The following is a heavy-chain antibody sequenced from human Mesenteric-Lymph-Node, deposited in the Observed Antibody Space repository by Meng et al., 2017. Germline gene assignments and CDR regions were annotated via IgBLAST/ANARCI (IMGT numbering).Heavy chain of an antibody. D-gene: IGHD5-24*01. CDR3: ARGDGYNLPFFDY. CDR2: IYYSGST. V-gene: IGHV4-61*01. J-gene: IGHJ4*02. CDR1: GGSVSSGSYY. Sequence: GEGLLKPSEPLSLPCTVSGGSVSSGSYYWSWIRQPPGKGLEWIGYIYYSGSTNYNPSLKSRVTISVDTSKNQFSLKLSSVTAADTAVYYCARGDGYNLPFFDYWGQGTLVTVSS.